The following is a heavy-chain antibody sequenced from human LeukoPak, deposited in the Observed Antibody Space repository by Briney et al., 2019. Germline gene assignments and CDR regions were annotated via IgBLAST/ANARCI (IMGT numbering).Heavy chain of an antibody. CDR3: ARGGRGYSSSYNWFDP. J-gene: IGHJ5*02. CDR1: GFTFSSYG. CDR2: IWYDGSNK. D-gene: IGHD6-6*01. V-gene: IGHV3-33*01. Sequence: PGGSQRLSCAASGFTFSSYGMHWVRQAPGKGLEWVAVIWYDGSNKYYADSVKGRFTISRDNSKNTLYLQMNSLRAEDTAVYYCARGGRGYSSSYNWFDPWGQGTLVTVSS.